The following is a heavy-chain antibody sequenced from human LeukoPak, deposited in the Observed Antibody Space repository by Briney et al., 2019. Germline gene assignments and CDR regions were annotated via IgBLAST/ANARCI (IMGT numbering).Heavy chain of an antibody. CDR2: ISYDGSSK. J-gene: IGHJ4*02. CDR1: GFTFSSNF. V-gene: IGHV3-30*03. Sequence: GGSLRLSCAASGFTFSSNFMHWGRQAPGKGLEWVAVISYDGSSKYYADSVKGRFTISRDNSKNTLYLQMNSLRAEDTAVYYCARGYSGYDLGEDYWGQGTLVTVSS. CDR3: ARGYSGYDLGEDY. D-gene: IGHD5-12*01.